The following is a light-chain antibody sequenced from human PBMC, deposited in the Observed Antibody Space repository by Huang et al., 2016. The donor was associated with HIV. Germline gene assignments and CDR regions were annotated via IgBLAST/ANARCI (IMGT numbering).Light chain of an antibody. J-gene: IGKJ4*01. Sequence: DIQMTQSPSSVSASVGDRVTITCRSSQDIGSYLAWYQQKPGKAPKGLIYAASSLESGVPIRFTGSGFGTHFALSIDSLQPEDFATYYCQQGNSFPLTFGGGTKVQI. CDR1: QDIGSY. CDR2: AAS. CDR3: QQGNSFPLT. V-gene: IGKV1-12*01.